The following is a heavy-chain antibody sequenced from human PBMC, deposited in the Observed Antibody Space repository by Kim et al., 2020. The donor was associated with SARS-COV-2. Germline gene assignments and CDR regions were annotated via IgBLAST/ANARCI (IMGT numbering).Heavy chain of an antibody. CDR1: GGSISSSSYY. V-gene: IGHV4-39*01. D-gene: IGHD4-17*01. J-gene: IGHJ4*02. Sequence: SETLSLTCTVSGGSISSSSYYWGWIRQPPGKGLEWIGSIYYSGSTYYNPSLKSRVTITVDTFKDQFSLKLSSVTAADTAVYYCASLTTVVTQGGYWGQGTLGTVSS. CDR3: ASLTTVVTQGGY. CDR2: IYYSGST.